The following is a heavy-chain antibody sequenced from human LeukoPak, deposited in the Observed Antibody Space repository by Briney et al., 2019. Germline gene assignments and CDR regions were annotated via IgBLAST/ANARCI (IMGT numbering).Heavy chain of an antibody. D-gene: IGHD3-3*01. Sequence: GGSLRLSCAASGFTFSNSDTNWVHQAPGKGLEWVSGVSWNGSRTHYADSVKGRFIISRDNSRNTLYLQTNSLRAEDTAVYYCVELRFLEWSPGDYYMDVWGKGTTVTVS. J-gene: IGHJ6*03. CDR3: VELRFLEWSPGDYYMDV. V-gene: IGHV3-35*01. CDR2: VSWNGSRT. CDR1: GFTFSNSD.